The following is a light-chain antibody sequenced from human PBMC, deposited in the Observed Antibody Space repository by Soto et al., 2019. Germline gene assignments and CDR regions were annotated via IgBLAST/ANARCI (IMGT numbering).Light chain of an antibody. Sequence: DIQMTQSPSTLSASIGDRVTITCRASQSISDWLAWYQQKPGKAPKLLIYRASNLESGVPSRFSGSGSGTEFTLTISILQPDDFATYYCQQYHGYSRAFGQGTKVEIK. J-gene: IGKJ1*01. CDR1: QSISDW. CDR3: QQYHGYSRA. V-gene: IGKV1-5*03. CDR2: RAS.